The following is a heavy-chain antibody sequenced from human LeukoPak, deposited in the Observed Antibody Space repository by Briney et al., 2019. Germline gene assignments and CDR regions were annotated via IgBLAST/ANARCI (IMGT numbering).Heavy chain of an antibody. V-gene: IGHV4-38-2*02. CDR1: GDSISSGNY. J-gene: IGHJ6*03. CDR3: ARGGYYMDV. Sequence: SETLSLTCTVSGDSISSGNYWGWIRQPPGKGLEWIGSIFHTGSTYFNLSLKSRVTISVDTSKNQFSLRLSSVTAADTAVYYCARGGYYMDVWGKGTTVTVSS. CDR2: IFHTGST.